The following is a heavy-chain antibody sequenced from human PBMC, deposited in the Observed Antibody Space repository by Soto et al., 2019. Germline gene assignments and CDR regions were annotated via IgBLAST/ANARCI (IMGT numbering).Heavy chain of an antibody. CDR1: GYTFTSYG. Sequence: ASVKVSCKASGYTFTSYGISWVRQAPGQGLEWMGWISAYNGNTNYAQKLQGRVTMTTDTSTSTAYMELRSLRSDDTAVYYCARDYYDSSGYPIPTWFDPWGQGTLVTVSS. V-gene: IGHV1-18*01. CDR2: ISAYNGNT. CDR3: ARDYYDSSGYPIPTWFDP. D-gene: IGHD3-22*01. J-gene: IGHJ5*02.